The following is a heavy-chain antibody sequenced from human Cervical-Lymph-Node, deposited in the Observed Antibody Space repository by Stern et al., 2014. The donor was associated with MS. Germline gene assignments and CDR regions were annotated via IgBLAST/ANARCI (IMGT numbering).Heavy chain of an antibody. V-gene: IGHV1-69*09. J-gene: IGHJ5*02. D-gene: IGHD2-15*01. CDR2: IIPILGLA. CDR1: GGTFSSSYA. CDR3: ARGVVSNRAAATLHNLFDP. Sequence: VQLVQSGAEVKKPGSSMNVSCKTSGGTFSSSYAITWMRQAPGQRLERMGRIIPILGLAKYGQKFQGRVTITADTSTSTTYMELSSLRSEDTAVYYCARGVVSNRAAATLHNLFDPWGQGTLVTVSS.